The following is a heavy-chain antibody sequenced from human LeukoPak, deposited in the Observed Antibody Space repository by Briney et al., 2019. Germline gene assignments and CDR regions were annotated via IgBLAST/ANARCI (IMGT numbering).Heavy chain of an antibody. CDR1: GFTVSTSY. CDR2: IYSGGST. Sequence: GGSLRLSCAASGFTVSTSYMSWVRQAPGKGLEWVSVIYSGGSTYYADSVRGRFTISRDNSKNTLYLQMNSLRAEDTAVYYCARDASSQLDYWGQGTLVTVSS. CDR3: ARDASSQLDY. D-gene: IGHD2-2*01. V-gene: IGHV3-53*01. J-gene: IGHJ4*02.